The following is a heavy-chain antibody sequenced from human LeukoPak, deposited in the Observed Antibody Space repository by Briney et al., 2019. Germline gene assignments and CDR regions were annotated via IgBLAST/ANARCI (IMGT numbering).Heavy chain of an antibody. D-gene: IGHD2-2*01. J-gene: IGHJ4*02. Sequence: SEALSLTCAVSGYSISRGYYWALIRQPPGKGLEWIGTVYRTGSTYYNPSLDSRVTISVDTSKNEFSLNLKSVTAADTAVYYCARAGWIITSGIDYWGQGALVTVSS. CDR2: VYRTGST. CDR3: ARAGWIITSGIDY. CDR1: GYSISRGYY. V-gene: IGHV4-38-2*01.